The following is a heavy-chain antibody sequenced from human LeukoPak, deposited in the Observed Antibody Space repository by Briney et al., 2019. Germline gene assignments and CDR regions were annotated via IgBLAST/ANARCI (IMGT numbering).Heavy chain of an antibody. CDR3: ARGRDGYNYYYYYYMDV. CDR1: GFSFSNYG. Sequence: GGSLRLSCAASGFSFSNYGMHWVRQAPGKGLEGLASMWYDGSIKYYADSAKGRFTISRDNSKNTVFLQMNSLRAEDTAVYYCARGRDGYNYYYYYYMDVWGKGTTVTVSS. D-gene: IGHD5-24*01. V-gene: IGHV3-33*02. CDR2: MWYDGSIK. J-gene: IGHJ6*03.